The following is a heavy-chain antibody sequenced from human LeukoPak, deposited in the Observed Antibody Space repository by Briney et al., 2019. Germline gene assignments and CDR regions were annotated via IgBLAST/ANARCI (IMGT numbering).Heavy chain of an antibody. J-gene: IGHJ2*01. CDR2: FYTSGST. Sequence: SETLSLTCTVSGGSLTSGTYYWSWIRQPAGKGLEWIGHFYTSGSTNYNPSLKSRVTISVDTSKNQFSLKLSSVTAADTAVYYCAREEHLPLARFWNFDLWGRGTLVTVSS. CDR3: AREEHLPLARFWNFDL. V-gene: IGHV4-61*09. D-gene: IGHD1-26*01. CDR1: GGSLTSGTYY.